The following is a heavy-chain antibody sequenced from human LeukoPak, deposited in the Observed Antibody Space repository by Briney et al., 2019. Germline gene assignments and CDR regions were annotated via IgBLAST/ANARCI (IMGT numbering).Heavy chain of an antibody. Sequence: GGSLRLSCAASGFTFSSYSMNWVRQAPGKGLEWVSSISSSSSYTYYADSVKGRFTISRDNAKNSLYLQMNSLRAEDTAVYYCARRRWNDYWGQGTLVTVSS. CDR2: ISSSSSYT. D-gene: IGHD4-23*01. V-gene: IGHV3-21*01. J-gene: IGHJ4*02. CDR1: GFTFSSYS. CDR3: ARRRWNDY.